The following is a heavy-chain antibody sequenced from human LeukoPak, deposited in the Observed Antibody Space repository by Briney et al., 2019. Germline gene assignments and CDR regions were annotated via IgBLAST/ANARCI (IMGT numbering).Heavy chain of an antibody. CDR3: ARGFLKTASRGANYYYYYGMDV. J-gene: IGHJ6*02. CDR1: GGSFSGYY. D-gene: IGHD1-26*01. Sequence: SETLSLTCAVYGGSFSGYYWSWIRQPPGKGLEWIGEINHSGSTNYNPSLKSRVTISVDTSKNQFSLKLSSVTAADTAVYYCARGFLKTASRGANYYYYYGMDVWGQGTTVTVSS. CDR2: INHSGST. V-gene: IGHV4-34*01.